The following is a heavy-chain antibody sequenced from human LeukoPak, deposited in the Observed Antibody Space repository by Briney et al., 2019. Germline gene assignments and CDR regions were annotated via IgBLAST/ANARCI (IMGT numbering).Heavy chain of an antibody. CDR3: ARSAPPQYYYMDV. CDR2: ISYDGSNK. D-gene: IGHD6-6*01. V-gene: IGHV3-30-3*01. CDR1: GFTFSSYA. Sequence: GGSLRLSCAASGFTFSSYAMHWVRQAPGKGLEWVAVISYDGSNKYYADSVKGRFTISRDNSKNTLYLQMNSLRAEDTAVYYCARSAPPQYYYMDVWGKGTTVTVSS. J-gene: IGHJ6*03.